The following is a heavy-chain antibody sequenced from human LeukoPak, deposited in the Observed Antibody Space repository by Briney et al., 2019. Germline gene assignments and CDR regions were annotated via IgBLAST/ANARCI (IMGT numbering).Heavy chain of an antibody. CDR2: IRGGGEDT. Sequence: PGGPLRLSCAASGFTFSTYSMRWVRQAPGKGLERVSAIRGGGEDTYYADSVKGRFTISRDNSKDTLSLQMNSLRAEDTAVYYCAKISWDGRGTFHWGQGTLVTVSS. V-gene: IGHV3-23*01. D-gene: IGHD3-16*01. J-gene: IGHJ4*02. CDR3: AKISWDGRGTFH. CDR1: GFTFSTYS.